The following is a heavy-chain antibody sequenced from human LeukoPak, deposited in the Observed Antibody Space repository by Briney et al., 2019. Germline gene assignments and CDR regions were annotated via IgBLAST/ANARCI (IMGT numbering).Heavy chain of an antibody. CDR1: GGSFSGYY. V-gene: IGHV4-34*01. D-gene: IGHD2-2*01. Sequence: SETLSLTCAVYGGSFSGYYWSWIRQPPGKGLEWIGEINHSGSTNYNPSLKSRVPISVDTSKNQFSLKLSSVTAADTAVYYCARGPIGYCSSTSCYGLVFLYWGQGTLVTVSS. J-gene: IGHJ4*02. CDR3: ARGPIGYCSSTSCYGLVFLY. CDR2: INHSGST.